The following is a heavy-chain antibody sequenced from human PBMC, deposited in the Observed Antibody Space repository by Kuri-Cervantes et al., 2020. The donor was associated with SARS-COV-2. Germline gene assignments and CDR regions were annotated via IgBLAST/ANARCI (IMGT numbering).Heavy chain of an antibody. Sequence: GGSLRLSCKGSGYSFTSYWIGWVRQMPGKGLEWMGIIYPGDSDTRYSPSFQGQVTISADKSISTAYLQWSSLKAPDTAMYYCARQSEFWSGYWALEWGQGTLVTVSS. CDR3: ARQSEFWSGYWALE. V-gene: IGHV5-51*01. J-gene: IGHJ4*02. CDR2: IYPGDSDT. D-gene: IGHD3-3*01. CDR1: GYSFTSYW.